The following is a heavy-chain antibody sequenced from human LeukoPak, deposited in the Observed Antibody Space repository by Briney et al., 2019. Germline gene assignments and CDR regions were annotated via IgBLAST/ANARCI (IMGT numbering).Heavy chain of an antibody. CDR1: GFTFSNHG. V-gene: IGHV3-33*01. CDR2: IWYDGSKR. J-gene: IGHJ4*02. Sequence: GGSLRLSCTASGFTFSNHGLHWVRQAPGKGLEWMALIWYDGSKRYYADSVQGRFTISRDDSKNTLFLQMNSLRAEDSAVYYCARDLGNFGSGTSYYDYWGQGTLVTVSS. CDR3: ARDLGNFGSGTSYYDY. D-gene: IGHD3-10*01.